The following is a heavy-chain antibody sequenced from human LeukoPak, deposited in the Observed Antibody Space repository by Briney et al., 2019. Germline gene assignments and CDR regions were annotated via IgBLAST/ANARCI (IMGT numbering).Heavy chain of an antibody. J-gene: IGHJ4*02. Sequence: ASVKVSCKASGYTFTSYAMNWVRQAPGQGLGWMGWINTNTGNPTYAQGFTGRFVFSLDTSVSTAYLQISSLKAEDTAVYYCARNHRVKSSSSLPGYWGQGTLVTVSS. V-gene: IGHV7-4-1*02. CDR2: INTNTGNP. CDR3: ARNHRVKSSSSLPGY. CDR1: GYTFTSYA. D-gene: IGHD6-13*01.